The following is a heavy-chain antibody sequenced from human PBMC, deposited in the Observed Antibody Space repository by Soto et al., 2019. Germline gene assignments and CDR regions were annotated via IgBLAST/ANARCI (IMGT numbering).Heavy chain of an antibody. V-gene: IGHV3-30-3*01. CDR1: GFTFSSYA. CDR3: ARGYSSSWYAY. J-gene: IGHJ4*02. D-gene: IGHD6-13*01. Sequence: GGSLRLSCAASGFTFSSYAMHWVRQAPGKGLEWVAVISYDGSNKYYADSVKGRFTISRDNSKNTLYLQMNSLRAEDTAVYYCARGYSSSWYAYWGPGTLLTVST. CDR2: ISYDGSNK.